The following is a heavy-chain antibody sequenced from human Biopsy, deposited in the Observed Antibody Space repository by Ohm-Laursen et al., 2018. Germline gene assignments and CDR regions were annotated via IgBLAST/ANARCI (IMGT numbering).Heavy chain of an antibody. V-gene: IGHV4-4*07. J-gene: IGHJ6*02. CDR1: GASITSYY. CDR3: ARDLPSSYYYAMDV. CDR2: TYKGGNT. Sequence: GTLSLTCTVSGASITSYYWSWIRQPAGKGLEWIGHTYKGGNTNLNPSLKSRVSMSVDTSKNQLSLTLRSVTAADTAVYYCARDLPSSYYYAMDVWGQGTTVTVSS.